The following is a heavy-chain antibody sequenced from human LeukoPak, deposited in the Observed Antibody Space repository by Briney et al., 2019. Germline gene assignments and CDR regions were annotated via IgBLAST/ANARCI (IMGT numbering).Heavy chain of an antibody. D-gene: IGHD2-8*01. CDR2: IYHSGST. CDR1: TFGDYA. CDR3: ARTLPYCTNGVCYPPAYYFDY. V-gene: IGHV4-30-2*01. Sequence: TFGDYAMSWIRQPPGKGLEWIGYIYHSGSTYYNPSLKSRVTISVDRSKNQFSLKLSSVTAADTAVYYCARTLPYCTNGVCYPPAYYFDYWGQGTLVTVSS. J-gene: IGHJ4*02.